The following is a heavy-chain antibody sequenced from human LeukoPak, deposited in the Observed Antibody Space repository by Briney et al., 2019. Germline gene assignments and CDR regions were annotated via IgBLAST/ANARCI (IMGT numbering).Heavy chain of an antibody. CDR2: IHYTGST. CDR1: GASISSSSYY. CDR3: AGGHGYATDNDAFDI. V-gene: IGHV4-39*01. Sequence: KPSETLSLTCTVSGASISSSSYYWGWIRQPPGKGLEWIGSIHYTGSTYYNPSLKSRLTISVDTSKNQFSLRLGSVTATDTAVYYCAGGHGYATDNDAFDIWGQGTMVTVSS. J-gene: IGHJ3*02. D-gene: IGHD5-18*01.